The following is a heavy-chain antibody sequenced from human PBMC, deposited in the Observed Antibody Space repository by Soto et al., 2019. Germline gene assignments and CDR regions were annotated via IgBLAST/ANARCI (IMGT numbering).Heavy chain of an antibody. D-gene: IGHD1-26*01. V-gene: IGHV3-7*01. CDR2: VNEDGTEK. Sequence: EVQMVESGGGLVQPGGSLRLSCAASGFSFSTYWMYWVRQAPGKGLEWVANVNEDGTEKNYVDSVKGRFTISRDNAKNPPLPQNDRPGGGDKAVYYCSHTWVGGQGTLVTVSS. J-gene: IGHJ4*02. CDR1: GFSFSTYW. CDR3: SHTWV.